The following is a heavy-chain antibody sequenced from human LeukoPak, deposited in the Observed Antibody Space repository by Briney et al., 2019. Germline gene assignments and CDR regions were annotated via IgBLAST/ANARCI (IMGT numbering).Heavy chain of an antibody. V-gene: IGHV3-20*04. CDR3: AKDSHIVLMVH. CDR1: GFTFDDYG. J-gene: IGHJ4*02. Sequence: PGGCLRLSRAASGFTFDDYGMSWVRQAPGEGLEWVSGINWNGGRTGYADSVKGRFTISKDNAKNSLYLQMNSLRAEDTALYYCAKDSHIVLMVHWGQGTLVTVSS. D-gene: IGHD2-8*01. CDR2: INWNGGRT.